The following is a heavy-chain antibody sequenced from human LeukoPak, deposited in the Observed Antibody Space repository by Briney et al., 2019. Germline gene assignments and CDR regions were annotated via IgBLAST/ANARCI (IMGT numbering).Heavy chain of an antibody. Sequence: GGSLRLSCGASGFTFSNYSMNWVRPAPGKGLEWVSYINLYSTYIYYADSVRGRFTISRDNAKNSVYLQMNSLRAEDTAVYYCARDGRTRYEIDYWGQGTLVTVSS. D-gene: IGHD1/OR15-1a*01. J-gene: IGHJ4*02. CDR1: GFTFSNYS. CDR3: ARDGRTRYEIDY. CDR2: INLYSTYI. V-gene: IGHV3-21*05.